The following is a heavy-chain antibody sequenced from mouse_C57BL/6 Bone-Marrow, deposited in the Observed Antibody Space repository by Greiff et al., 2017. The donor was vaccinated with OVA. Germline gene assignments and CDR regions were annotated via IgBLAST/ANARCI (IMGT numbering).Heavy chain of an antibody. V-gene: IGHV1-82*01. Sequence: VNLVESGPELVKPGASVKISCKASGYAFSSSWMNWVKQRPGKGLEWIGRIYPGDGDTNYNGKFKGKATLTADKSSSTAYMQLSSLTSEDSAVYFCARLGYYYGLDYWGQGTTLTVSS. CDR3: ARLGYYYGLDY. J-gene: IGHJ2*01. CDR2: IYPGDGDT. D-gene: IGHD1-1*01. CDR1: GYAFSSSW.